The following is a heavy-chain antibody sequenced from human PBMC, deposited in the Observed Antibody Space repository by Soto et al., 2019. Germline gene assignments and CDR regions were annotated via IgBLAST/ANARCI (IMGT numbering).Heavy chain of an antibody. CDR3: ARRVAAAGTQYYYYYGMDV. CDR1: GGSISSGGYS. D-gene: IGHD6-13*01. CDR2: IYNSGST. V-gene: IGHV4-30-2*03. J-gene: IGHJ6*02. Sequence: SETLSLTCTVSGGSISSGGYSWSWNWQPPGKGQEWIGSIYNSGSTYYNQSLKNRVTISVDTSKNQFSLKLSSVTAADTAVYYCARRVAAAGTQYYYYYGMDVWGQGTTVTVSS.